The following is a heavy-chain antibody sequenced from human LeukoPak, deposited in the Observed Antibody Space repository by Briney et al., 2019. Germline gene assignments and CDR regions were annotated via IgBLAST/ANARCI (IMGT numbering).Heavy chain of an antibody. V-gene: IGHV1-24*01. CDR1: GYTLTELS. J-gene: IGHJ6*02. CDR3: ATDNVVTIFGVVSTTYGMDV. CDR2: FDPEDGET. D-gene: IGHD3-3*01. Sequence: APVKVSCKVSGYTLTELSMHWVRQAPGKGLEWMGGFDPEDGETIYAQKFQGRVTMTEDTSTDTAYMELSSLRSEDTAVYYCATDNVVTIFGVVSTTYGMDVWGQGTTVTVSS.